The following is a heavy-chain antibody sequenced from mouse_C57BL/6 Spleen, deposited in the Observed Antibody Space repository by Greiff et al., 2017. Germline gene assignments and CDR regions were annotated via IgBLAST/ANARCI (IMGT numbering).Heavy chain of an antibody. CDR3: ARGDTTVVARYYFDY. Sequence: EVMLVESGGGLVQPGGSLKLSCAASGFTFSSYAMSWVRQTPEKRLEWVATISDGGSYTYYPDNVKGRFTISRDNAKNNLYLQMSHLKSEDTAMYYCARGDTTVVARYYFDYWGQGTTLTVSS. J-gene: IGHJ2*01. V-gene: IGHV5-4*03. CDR2: ISDGGSYT. CDR1: GFTFSSYA. D-gene: IGHD1-1*01.